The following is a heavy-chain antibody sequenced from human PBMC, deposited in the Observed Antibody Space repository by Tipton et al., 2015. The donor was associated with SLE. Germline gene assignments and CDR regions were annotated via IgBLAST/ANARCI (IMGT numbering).Heavy chain of an antibody. D-gene: IGHD6-13*01. Sequence: TLSLTCAVSDYSISSGYYWGWIRQPPGKGLEWIGSIYHSGSTYYNPSLKSRVTISVDTSKNQFSLKVSSVTAGDTAVYYCARDLSIAAAGTFDYWGQGTLVTVSS. CDR2: IYHSGST. J-gene: IGHJ4*02. CDR3: ARDLSIAAAGTFDY. V-gene: IGHV4-38-2*02. CDR1: DYSISSGYY.